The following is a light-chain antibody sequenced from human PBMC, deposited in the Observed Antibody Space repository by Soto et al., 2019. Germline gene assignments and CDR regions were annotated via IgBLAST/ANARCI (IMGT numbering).Light chain of an antibody. CDR1: QSVSSY. CDR3: QHRSNWPPYT. Sequence: EIVLTQSPATLSLSPGERATLSRRASQSVSSYLAWYQQKPGQAPRLLIYDASNRASGIPSRFRGSGSGTDFTLTISSLEPEDFAVYYCQHRSNWPPYTFGQGTKLEMK. CDR2: DAS. V-gene: IGKV3-11*01. J-gene: IGKJ2*01.